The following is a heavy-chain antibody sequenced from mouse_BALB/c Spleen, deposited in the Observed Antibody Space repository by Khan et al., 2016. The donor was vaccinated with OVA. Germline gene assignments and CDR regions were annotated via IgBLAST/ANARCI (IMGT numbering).Heavy chain of an antibody. D-gene: IGHD1-2*01. J-gene: IGHJ2*01. Sequence: EVQLQESGPGLVKPSQSLSLTCTVTGYSITSGYGWNWIRQFPGNKLDWMGYISYSGSTNYNPSLKSRISITRDPSKNPFFLQLNSVTTDDTATYYCARTARIKYWGQGTTLTVSS. V-gene: IGHV3-2*02. CDR3: ARTARIKY. CDR2: ISYSGST. CDR1: GYSITSGYG.